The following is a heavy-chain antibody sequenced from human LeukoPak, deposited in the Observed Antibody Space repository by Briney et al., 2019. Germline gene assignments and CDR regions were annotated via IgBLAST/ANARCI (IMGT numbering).Heavy chain of an antibody. CDR2: IYPGDSDT. Sequence: GESLKISCKGSGYSITNYWIGWVRQMPGKGLEWMGIIYPGDSDTRYSPSFQGQVTISADKSISTAYLQWSSLKASDTAVYYCARRRRLCSGATCSFGAFDIWGQGTMVTVSS. D-gene: IGHD2-15*01. CDR1: GYSITNYW. V-gene: IGHV5-51*01. CDR3: ARRRRLCSGATCSFGAFDI. J-gene: IGHJ3*02.